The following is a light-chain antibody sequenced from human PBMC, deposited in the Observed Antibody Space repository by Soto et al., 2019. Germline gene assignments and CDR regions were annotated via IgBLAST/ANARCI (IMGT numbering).Light chain of an antibody. CDR1: SSDVGGYNY. Sequence: QSVLTQPASVSGSPGQSITISCTGTSSDVGGYNYVSWFQQHPGKAPKLKIYEVSNRPSGVSNRFSGSKSGNTASLTISELQAEDEADYYCTSFTTISTWVFRGGTKLTVL. CDR2: EVS. CDR3: TSFTTISTWV. J-gene: IGLJ3*02. V-gene: IGLV2-14*01.